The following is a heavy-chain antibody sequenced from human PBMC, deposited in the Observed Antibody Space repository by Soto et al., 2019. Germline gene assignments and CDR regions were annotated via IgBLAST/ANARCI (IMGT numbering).Heavy chain of an antibody. CDR2: INAGNGNT. Sequence: GASVKVSCKASGYTFTSYAMHWVRQAPGQRLEWMGWINAGNGNTKYSQKFQGRVTITRDTSASTAYMELSSLRSEDTAVYYCARDTIVRGVPYGMDVWGQGTTVTVSS. CDR3: ARDTIVRGVPYGMDV. V-gene: IGHV1-3*01. CDR1: GYTFTSYA. D-gene: IGHD3-10*01. J-gene: IGHJ6*02.